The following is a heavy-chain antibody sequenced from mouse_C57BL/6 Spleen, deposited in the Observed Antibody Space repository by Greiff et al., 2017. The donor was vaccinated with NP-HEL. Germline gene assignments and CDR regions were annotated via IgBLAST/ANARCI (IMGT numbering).Heavy chain of an antibody. CDR2: FHPYNDDT. J-gene: IGHJ3*01. V-gene: IGHV1-47*01. CDR1: GYTFTTYP. D-gene: IGHD2-4*01. CDR3: ARMGDYDRGFAY. Sequence: VKLMESGAELVKPGASVKMSCKASGYTFTTYPIEWMKQNHGKSLEWIVNFHPYNDDTKYNEKFKGKATLTVEKSSSTVYLELSRLTSDDSAVYYCARMGDYDRGFAYWGQGTLVTVSA.